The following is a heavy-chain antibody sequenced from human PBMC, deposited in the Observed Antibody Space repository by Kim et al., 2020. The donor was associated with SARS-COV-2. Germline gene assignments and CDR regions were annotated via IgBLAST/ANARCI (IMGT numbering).Heavy chain of an antibody. V-gene: IGHV3-30*03. CDR2: ISYDGSNK. CDR3: ALLRGSGSFDY. D-gene: IGHD3-10*01. Sequence: GGSLRLSCAASGFTFSSYGMHWVRQAPGKGLEWVAVISYDGSNKYYADSVKGRFTISRDNSKNTLYLQMNSLRAEDTAVYSCALLRGSGSFDYWGQGTLVTVSS. CDR1: GFTFSSYG. J-gene: IGHJ4*02.